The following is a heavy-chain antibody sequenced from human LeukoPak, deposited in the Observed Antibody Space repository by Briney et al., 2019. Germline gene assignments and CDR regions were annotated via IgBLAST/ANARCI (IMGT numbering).Heavy chain of an antibody. V-gene: IGHV3-30-3*01. J-gene: IGHJ1*01. D-gene: IGHD6-13*01. CDR2: ISYDGSNK. CDR3: ASEPYSSSAKAECFQH. Sequence: GGSLRLSCAASGFTFSSYSMHWVRQAPGKGLEWVAVISYDGSNKYYADSVKGRFTISRDNSKNTLYLQMNSLRAEDTAVYYCASEPYSSSAKAECFQHWGQGTLVTVSS. CDR1: GFTFSSYS.